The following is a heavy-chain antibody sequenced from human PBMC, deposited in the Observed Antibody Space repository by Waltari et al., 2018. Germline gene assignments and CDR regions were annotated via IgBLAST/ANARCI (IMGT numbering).Heavy chain of an antibody. CDR3: ARDGDGYPD. CDR2: IKEDGIED. V-gene: IGHV3-7*01. J-gene: IGHJ4*02. D-gene: IGHD5-12*01. Sequence: EVKLVDSGGGLVQPGGSLRRSCAASGFMFSTNWMSWVRQAPGKGLACVTNIKEDGIEDYYEDSVKGRFTIPRDNTKTSLYLQMNSLRVEDTAVDYCARDGDGYPDWGQGSLVIVSS. CDR1: GFMFSTNW.